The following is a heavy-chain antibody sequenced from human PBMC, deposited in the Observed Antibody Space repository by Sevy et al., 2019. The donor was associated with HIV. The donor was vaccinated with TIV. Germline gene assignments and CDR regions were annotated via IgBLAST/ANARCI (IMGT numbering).Heavy chain of an antibody. V-gene: IGHV4-59*01. CDR1: GGSISSYY. CDR2: IYYSGST. CDR3: ARVDIVVVPAAIDYYYYYMDV. D-gene: IGHD2-2*01. J-gene: IGHJ6*03. Sequence: SETLSLTCTVSGGSISSYYWSWIRQPPGKGLEWIGYIYYSGSTNYNPSLKSRVTISVDTSKNQFSLKLSSVTAADTAVYYCARVDIVVVPAAIDYYYYYMDVWGKRTTVTVSS.